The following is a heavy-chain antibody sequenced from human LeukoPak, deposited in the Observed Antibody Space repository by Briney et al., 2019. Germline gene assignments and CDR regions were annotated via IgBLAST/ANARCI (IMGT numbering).Heavy chain of an antibody. V-gene: IGHV1-69*05. Sequence: ASVKVSCKASGGTFSSYAISWVRQAPGQGLEWMGRIIPIFGTANYAQKFQGRVTITTDESTSTAYMELSSLRSEDTAVYYCAREGEGAYGDYENYWGQGTLVTVPS. D-gene: IGHD4-17*01. CDR2: IIPIFGTA. CDR3: AREGEGAYGDYENY. J-gene: IGHJ4*02. CDR1: GGTFSSYA.